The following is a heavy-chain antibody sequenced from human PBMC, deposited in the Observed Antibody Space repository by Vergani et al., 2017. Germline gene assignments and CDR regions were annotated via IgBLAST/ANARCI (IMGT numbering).Heavy chain of an antibody. J-gene: IGHJ4*02. CDR3: ARDRGGCSSTSCYREWAFDY. CDR1: GYTFTSYY. V-gene: IGHV1-46*01. CDR2: INPSGGST. Sequence: QVQLVQSGAEVKKPGASVKFSCKASGYTFTSYYMHWVRQAPGQGLEWMGIINPSGGSTSYAQKFQGRVTMTRDTSTSTVYMELSSLRSEDTAVYFCARDRGGCSSTSCYREWAFDYWGQGTLVTVSA. D-gene: IGHD2-2*02.